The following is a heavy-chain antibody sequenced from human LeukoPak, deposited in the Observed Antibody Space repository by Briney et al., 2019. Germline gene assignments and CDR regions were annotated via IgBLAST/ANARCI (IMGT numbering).Heavy chain of an antibody. Sequence: KSSETLSLTCTVSGYSISSGYYWGWIRQPPGKGLKWIGSIYYSGSTYYNPSLKSRVTISVDTSKNQFSLKLSSVTAADTAVYYCARGPGYYDILTGYYPKYYFDYWGQGTLVTVSS. J-gene: IGHJ4*02. CDR3: ARGPGYYDILTGYYPKYYFDY. V-gene: IGHV4-38-2*02. CDR1: GYSISSGYY. D-gene: IGHD3-9*01. CDR2: IYYSGST.